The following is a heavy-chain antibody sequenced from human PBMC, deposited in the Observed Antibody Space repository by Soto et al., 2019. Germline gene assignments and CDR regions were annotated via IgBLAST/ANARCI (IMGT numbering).Heavy chain of an antibody. CDR2: IIPILGIA. V-gene: IGHV1-69*04. J-gene: IGHJ3*02. Sequence: QVQLVHSGAEVKKPGSSVKVSCKASGGTFSSYTISWVRQAPGQGLEWMGRIIPILGIANYAQKFQGRVMITADKSTSTAYMELSSLRSEDTAVYYCARDWVKGDAFDIWVQGTMVTVSS. CDR1: GGTFSSYT. CDR3: ARDWVKGDAFDI. D-gene: IGHD2-21*01.